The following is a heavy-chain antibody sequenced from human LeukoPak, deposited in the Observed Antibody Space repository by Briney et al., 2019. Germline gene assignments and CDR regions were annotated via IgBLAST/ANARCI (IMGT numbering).Heavy chain of an antibody. CDR1: GFTFSDYY. Sequence: PGGSLRLSCAASGFTFSDYYMSWIRQAPGKGLEWVSYISSRGTSKYYADSVKGRFSISRDNAKNSMYLQMNSLRVEDTAVYYCASTRDSYSGNEDFDFWGQGALVTVSS. CDR3: ASTRDSYSGNEDFDF. CDR2: ISSRGTSK. D-gene: IGHD5-12*01. J-gene: IGHJ4*02. V-gene: IGHV3-11*04.